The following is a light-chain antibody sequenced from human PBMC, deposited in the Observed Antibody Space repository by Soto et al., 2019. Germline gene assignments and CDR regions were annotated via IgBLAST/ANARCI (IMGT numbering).Light chain of an antibody. CDR2: AAS. CDR3: HQTDSIPET. Sequence: DIQMTQSPSSLSASVGDTVTITCRASQNTSLFLNWYQQKPGKAPKLLIYAASNLHSGVPSRFSGSGSGTDFTLTISSLQPEDFATYYCHQTDSIPETFGQGTKVEIK. CDR1: QNTSLF. V-gene: IGKV1-39*01. J-gene: IGKJ1*01.